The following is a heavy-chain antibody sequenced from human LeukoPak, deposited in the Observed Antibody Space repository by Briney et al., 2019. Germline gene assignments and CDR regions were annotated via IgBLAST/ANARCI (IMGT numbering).Heavy chain of an antibody. D-gene: IGHD2-15*01. CDR1: GFTVSSIH. Sequence: GGSLRLSCAASGFTVSSIHMVWVRQAPGKGLEWVSVTYTGGNSYYADSVKGRFTISRDNAKNSLFLQMNSLRAEDTAVYYCARDNGWSADFWGQGTLVTVSS. V-gene: IGHV3-53*01. J-gene: IGHJ4*02. CDR3: ARDNGWSADF. CDR2: TYTGGNS.